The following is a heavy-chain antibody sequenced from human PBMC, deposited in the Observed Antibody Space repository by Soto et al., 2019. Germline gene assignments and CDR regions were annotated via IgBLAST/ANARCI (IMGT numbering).Heavy chain of an antibody. J-gene: IGHJ6*02. V-gene: IGHV1-2*04. Sequence: XSVKVSRKACVYRFTGYYMDWLRHAPGQGLEWMGWINPNSGGTNYAQKFQGWVTMTRDTSISTGYMELSRLRSDDTAVYYCARALGSGSYPWYYYYYGMDVWGQGTTGTVSS. D-gene: IGHD3-10*01. CDR2: INPNSGGT. CDR3: ARALGSGSYPWYYYYYGMDV. CDR1: VYRFTGYY.